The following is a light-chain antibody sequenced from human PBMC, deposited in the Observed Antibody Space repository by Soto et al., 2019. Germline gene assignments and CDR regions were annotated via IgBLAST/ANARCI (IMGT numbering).Light chain of an antibody. J-gene: IGKJ1*01. CDR2: WAS. Sequence: DIVMTQSPDSLAVSLGERATINCKSSQSVLYSPNNKNYLTWYQKKAGQPPRLLIYWASTRESGVPDRFSGSGSGTEFTLTISSLQAEDVVEYYCQQYYDTPRTFGQGTKVEIK. CDR1: QSVLYSPNNKNY. V-gene: IGKV4-1*01. CDR3: QQYYDTPRT.